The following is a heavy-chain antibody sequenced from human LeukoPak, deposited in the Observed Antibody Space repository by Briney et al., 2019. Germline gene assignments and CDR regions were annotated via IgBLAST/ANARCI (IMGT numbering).Heavy chain of an antibody. CDR3: ARNLIPEQLVLNF. CDR2: IYYTGST. V-gene: IGHV4-59*01. J-gene: IGHJ4*02. CDR1: GGSISSYY. Sequence: PSETLSLTCTVSGGSISSYYWNWIRQPPGKGLEWIGYIYYTGSTNYNPSLKSRVTMSVDTSKNQFSLNLRSVTPEDTAVYYCARNLIPEQLVLNFWGQGTLVTVSS. D-gene: IGHD6-13*01.